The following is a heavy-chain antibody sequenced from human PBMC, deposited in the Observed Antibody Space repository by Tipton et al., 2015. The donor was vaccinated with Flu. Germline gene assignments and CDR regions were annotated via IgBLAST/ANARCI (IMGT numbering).Heavy chain of an antibody. Sequence: QLVQSGAEVKKPGSSVKVSCKASGATFSTFSSYALSWVRQAPGQGLEWMGGIIPIFGSATYAQRFQGRVTITADESTRTVFMELTSLRSEDTAMYYCAKTSHQQLENWFDSWGQGTLVTVSS. D-gene: IGHD1-1*01. CDR1: GATFSTFSSYA. CDR3: AKTSHQQLENWFDS. CDR2: IIPIFGSA. V-gene: IGHV1-69*01. J-gene: IGHJ5*01.